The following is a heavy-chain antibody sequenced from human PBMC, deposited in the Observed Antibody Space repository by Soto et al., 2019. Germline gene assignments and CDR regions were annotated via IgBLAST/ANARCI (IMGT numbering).Heavy chain of an antibody. J-gene: IGHJ6*02. CDR2: IDPSDSYT. CDR1: GYSFTSYW. D-gene: IGHD3-10*01. CDR3: ARPTVMVRGVITAYYYYGMDV. Sequence: PGESLKISCKGSGYSFTSYWISWVRQMPGKGLKWMGRIDPSDSYTNYSPSFQGHVTISADKSISTAYLQWSSLKASDTAMYYFARPTVMVRGVITAYYYYGMDVWGQGTTVTVSS. V-gene: IGHV5-10-1*01.